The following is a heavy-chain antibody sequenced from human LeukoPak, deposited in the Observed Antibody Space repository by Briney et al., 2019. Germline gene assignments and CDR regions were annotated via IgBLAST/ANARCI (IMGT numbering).Heavy chain of an antibody. CDR1: GGSFSGYY. J-gene: IGHJ4*02. Sequence: SETLSLTCAVYGGSFSGYYWSWIRQPPGKGLEWIGEINHSGSTNYNQSLKSRVTISVDTSKNQFSLKLSSVTAADTAVYYCARANYGGNSTTTRGDFDYWGQGTLVTVSS. CDR3: ARANYGGNSTTTRGDFDY. V-gene: IGHV4-34*01. CDR2: INHSGST. D-gene: IGHD4-23*01.